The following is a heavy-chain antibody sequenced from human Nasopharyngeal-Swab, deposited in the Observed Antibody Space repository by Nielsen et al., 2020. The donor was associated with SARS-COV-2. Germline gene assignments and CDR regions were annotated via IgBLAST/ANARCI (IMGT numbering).Heavy chain of an antibody. D-gene: IGHD1-14*01. CDR3: AREEARKRSPSNWFDP. CDR2: INPNSGGT. J-gene: IGHJ5*02. Sequence: WVRQAPGQGLEWMGRINPNSGGTNYAQKFQGRVTMTRDTSISTAYMELSRLRSDDTAVYYCAREEARKRSPSNWFDPWGQGTLVTVSS. V-gene: IGHV1-2*06.